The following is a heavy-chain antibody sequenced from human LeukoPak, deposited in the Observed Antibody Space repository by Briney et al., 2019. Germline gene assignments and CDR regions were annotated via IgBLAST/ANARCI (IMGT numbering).Heavy chain of an antibody. D-gene: IGHD3-10*01. CDR3: ARVNTLIRGIGWFDP. V-gene: IGHV4-4*02. CDR2: IYHSGST. Sequence: SETLSLTCAVSGGSISSSNWWSWVRQPPGKGLEWIGEIYHSGSTNYNPSLKSRVTISVDKSKNQFSLKLSSVTAADTAVYYCARVNTLIRGIGWFDPWGQGILVTVSS. CDR1: GGSISSSNW. J-gene: IGHJ5*02.